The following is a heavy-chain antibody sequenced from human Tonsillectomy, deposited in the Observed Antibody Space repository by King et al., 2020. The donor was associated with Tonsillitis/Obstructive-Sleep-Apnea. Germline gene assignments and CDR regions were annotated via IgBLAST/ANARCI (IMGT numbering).Heavy chain of an antibody. V-gene: IGHV3-21*01. CDR2: ISSSNSYI. CDR3: ARLAVAGPFDY. CDR1: GFTFSSYS. J-gene: IGHJ4*02. D-gene: IGHD6-19*01. Sequence: VQLVESGGGLVKPGGSLRLACGASGFTFSSYSMKWVRQAPGKGLEWVSSISSSNSYIYYADSVKGRFTSSRDNAKNSLYLQMNSLRAEDTAVYYCARLAVAGPFDYWGQGTLVTVSS.